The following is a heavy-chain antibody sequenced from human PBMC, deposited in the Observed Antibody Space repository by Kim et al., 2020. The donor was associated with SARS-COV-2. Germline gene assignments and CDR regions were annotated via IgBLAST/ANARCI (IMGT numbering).Heavy chain of an antibody. J-gene: IGHJ4*02. V-gene: IGHV3-23*01. Sequence: GSTYSADSVKGRFTISRDNSKDTLYLQMNSLRAEDTAVYYCAKDSTLWDYWGQGTLVTVSS. CDR3: AKDSTLWDY. CDR2: GST.